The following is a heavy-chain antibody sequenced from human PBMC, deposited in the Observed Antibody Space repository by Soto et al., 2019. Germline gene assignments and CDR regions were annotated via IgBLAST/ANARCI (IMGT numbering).Heavy chain of an antibody. CDR1: GAPISAFY. D-gene: IGHD5-12*01. CDR3: ARRRDGYTGVWFDP. CDR2: IYYTGST. J-gene: IGHJ5*02. V-gene: IGHV4-59*01. Sequence: SETLSLTCTVSGAPISAFYWSWIRQSPGKGLEWIGHIYYTGSTNYNPSLNSRVTISLDTSKNQFSLKLSSVTAADTAVYYCARRRDGYTGVWFDPWGQGPLVTV.